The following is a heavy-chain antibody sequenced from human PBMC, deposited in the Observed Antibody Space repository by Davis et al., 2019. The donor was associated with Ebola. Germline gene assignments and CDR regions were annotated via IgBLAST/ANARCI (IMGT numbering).Heavy chain of an antibody. CDR3: ACSSWYGYDAFDI. V-gene: IGHV3-48*04. Sequence: GGSLRLSCAASGFTFSSYSMNWVRQAPGKGLEWVSYISSSSSTIYYADSVKGRFTISRDNAKNSLYLQMNSLRAGDTAVYYCACSSWYGYDAFDIWGQGTMVTVSS. D-gene: IGHD6-13*01. CDR1: GFTFSSYS. J-gene: IGHJ3*02. CDR2: ISSSSSTI.